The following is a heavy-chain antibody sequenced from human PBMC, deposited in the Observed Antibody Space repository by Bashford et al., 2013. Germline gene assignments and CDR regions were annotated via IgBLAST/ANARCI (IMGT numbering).Heavy chain of an antibody. CDR1: GFTFSHAW. D-gene: IGHD3-22*01. CDR3: TTGSIVVFTGAEDY. Sequence: GGSLRLSCAASGFTFSHAWMSWIRQAPGKGLEWVGRIKSKISGGTADYAAPVKGRFTISRDDSKDTLYLEMNSLKTEDTAVYYCTTGSIVVFTGAEDYWGQGTLVTVSS. V-gene: IGHV3-15*01. J-gene: IGHJ4*02. CDR2: IKSKISGGTA.